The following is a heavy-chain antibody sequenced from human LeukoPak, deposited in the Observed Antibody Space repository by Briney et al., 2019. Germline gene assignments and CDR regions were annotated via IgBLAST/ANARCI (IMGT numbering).Heavy chain of an antibody. CDR1: GFAFGDHA. CDR2: MRGQSFGEAT. V-gene: IGHV3-49*03. J-gene: IGHJ4*02. Sequence: SGGSLRLSCTASGFAFGDHAMSWFRQAPGKGLEWVGFMRGQSFGEATEYAASVRGRFTISRDASKKIAYLQMNSLRTEDTAVYYCSSNLPTTLTTIFVSWGQGTLVTVSS. CDR3: SSNLPTTLTTIFVS. D-gene: IGHD4-11*01.